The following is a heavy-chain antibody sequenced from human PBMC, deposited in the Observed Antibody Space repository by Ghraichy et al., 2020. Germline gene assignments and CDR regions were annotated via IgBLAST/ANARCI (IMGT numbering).Heavy chain of an antibody. Sequence: GESLNISCAASGFSFDDHMMHWVRQAPGKGLEWVSLISWDGSSTYYADSVRGRFTISRDNSENSLYLQMDGLKTEDTALYYCAKDAATTGVMDHWGQGTLVTVSS. CDR1: GFSFDDHM. V-gene: IGHV3-43*01. J-gene: IGHJ4*02. D-gene: IGHD1-7*01. CDR3: AKDAATTGVMDH. CDR2: ISWDGSST.